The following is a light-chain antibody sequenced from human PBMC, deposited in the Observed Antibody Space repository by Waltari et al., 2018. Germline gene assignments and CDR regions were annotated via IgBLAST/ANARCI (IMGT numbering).Light chain of an antibody. Sequence: QSALTQPASVSGSPGQSITISCTRSSSDVGNYNLVSWYQKHPGQAPKCVIYEVSQRPSGGSDLFSVSKSGNTASRTISGLQAEDEADYYCCSYAGSSTLVFGGGTKLTVL. CDR1: SSDVGNYNL. CDR2: EVS. V-gene: IGLV2-23*02. CDR3: CSYAGSSTLV. J-gene: IGLJ2*01.